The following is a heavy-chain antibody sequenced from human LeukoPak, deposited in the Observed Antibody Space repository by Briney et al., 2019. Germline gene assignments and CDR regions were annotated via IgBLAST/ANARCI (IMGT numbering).Heavy chain of an antibody. CDR2: IYYSGST. CDR1: GGSVSSYY. V-gene: IGHV4-59*02. D-gene: IGHD4-23*01. Sequence: SSETLSLTCTVSGGSVSSYYWSWIRQPPGKGLEWIGYIYYSGSTNYNPSLKSRVTISVDTSKNQFSLKLSSVTAADTAVYYCARDYGGKFDYWGQGTLVTVSS. J-gene: IGHJ4*02. CDR3: ARDYGGKFDY.